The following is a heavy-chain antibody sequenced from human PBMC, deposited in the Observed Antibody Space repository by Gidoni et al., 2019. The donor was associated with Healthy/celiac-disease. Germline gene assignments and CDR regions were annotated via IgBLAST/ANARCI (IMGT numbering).Heavy chain of an antibody. J-gene: IGHJ3*02. Sequence: QVPLVQSGAEVKTPGASVKVSCKVSGYTLTELSMHWVRQAPGKGLEWMGGFDTEDGETIYAQKFQGRVTMTEDTSTDTAYMELSSLRSEDTAVYYCATGPEYPVAFDIWGQGTMVTVSS. CDR2: FDTEDGET. CDR1: GYTLTELS. V-gene: IGHV1-24*01. CDR3: ATGPEYPVAFDI. D-gene: IGHD2-2*01.